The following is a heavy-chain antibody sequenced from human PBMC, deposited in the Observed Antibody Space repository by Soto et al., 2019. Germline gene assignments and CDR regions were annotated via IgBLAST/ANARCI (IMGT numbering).Heavy chain of an antibody. Sequence: PGGSLRLSCAASGFTFSSYAMSWVRQAPGKGLEWVSAISGSGGSTYYADSVKGRFTISRDNSKNTLYLQMNSLRAEDTAVYYCAKDGYDSSGYGPVDFDYWGHGTLVTVSS. V-gene: IGHV3-23*01. CDR1: GFTFSSYA. CDR3: AKDGYDSSGYGPVDFDY. J-gene: IGHJ4*01. D-gene: IGHD3-22*01. CDR2: ISGSGGST.